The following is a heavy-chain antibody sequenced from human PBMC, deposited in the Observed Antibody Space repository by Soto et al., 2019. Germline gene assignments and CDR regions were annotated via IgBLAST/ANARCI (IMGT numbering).Heavy chain of an antibody. V-gene: IGHV3-23*01. CDR3: AKDTAIFGVVTGEGYWFDP. D-gene: IGHD3-3*01. CDR1: GFTFSSYA. Sequence: EVQLLESGGGLVQPGGSLRLSCAASGFTFSSYAMSWVRQAPGKGLEWVSAISGSGGSTYYADSVKGRFTISRDNSKNTLYLQMNSLRAEDTAVYYCAKDTAIFGVVTGEGYWFDPWGQGTLVTVSS. J-gene: IGHJ5*02. CDR2: ISGSGGST.